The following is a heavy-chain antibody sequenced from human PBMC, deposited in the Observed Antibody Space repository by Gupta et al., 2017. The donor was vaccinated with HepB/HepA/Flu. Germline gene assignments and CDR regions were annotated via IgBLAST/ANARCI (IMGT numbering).Heavy chain of an antibody. CDR3: ARESLYSGTYHYFDY. CDR2: VDSSSDTT. V-gene: IGHV3-48*02. CDR1: GFALSSHR. J-gene: IGHJ4*02. D-gene: IGHD1-26*01. Sequence: EVQLVESGGGLVQPGGSLRLSCAASGFALSSHRMNWVRQAPGKGLEWISYVDSSSDTTHYADSVKGRFIISRDNAKNSLYLQMNSLRDEDTAVYYCARESLYSGTYHYFDYWGQGTLVTVSA.